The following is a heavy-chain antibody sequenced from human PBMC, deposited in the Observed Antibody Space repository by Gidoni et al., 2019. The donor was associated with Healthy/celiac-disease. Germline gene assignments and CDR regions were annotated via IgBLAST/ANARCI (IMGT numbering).Heavy chain of an antibody. V-gene: IGHV4-61*02. CDR3: ARDGGELPPGGFDR. Sequence: QVQLQESGPGLVKPSQTLYLTCTVSGGSISSGSYYWSWIRQPAGKGLEWIGRIYTSGSTNYNPSLKSRVTISVDTSKNQFSLELSSVTAADTAVYYCARDGGELPPGGFDRWGQGTLVTVSS. CDR2: IYTSGST. CDR1: GGSISSGSYY. J-gene: IGHJ5*02. D-gene: IGHD1-26*01.